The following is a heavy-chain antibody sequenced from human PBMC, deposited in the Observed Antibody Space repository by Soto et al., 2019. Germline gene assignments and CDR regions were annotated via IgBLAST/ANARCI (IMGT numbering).Heavy chain of an antibody. J-gene: IGHJ5*02. V-gene: IGHV2-5*02. CDR3: ARQVRYCSGNGCPNLFAP. CDR1: GFSLSTSGVG. CDR2: IYWDDDK. Sequence: QITLKESGPTLVKPTQTLTLTCTFSGFSLSTSGVGVAWIRQPPGKALDWLALIYWDDDKRYSPSLKTRLSITKDTSKQQVVVTMTNMDPVDTATYYCARQVRYCSGNGCPNLFAPWGQGTLVTVAS. D-gene: IGHD2-15*01.